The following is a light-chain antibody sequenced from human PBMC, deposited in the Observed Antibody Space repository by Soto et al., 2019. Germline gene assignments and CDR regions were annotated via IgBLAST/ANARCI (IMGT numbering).Light chain of an antibody. CDR2: KAS. Sequence: DIKMSKSPATLSASVGDRVTITCRASQSISSWLAWYQQKPGTAPKLLIYKASSLESGVPSRFSGSGSGTDFTLTISSLQPDDFATYYCQHYNSYSEALGQGTKVDIK. J-gene: IGKJ1*01. V-gene: IGKV1-5*03. CDR3: QHYNSYSEA. CDR1: QSISSW.